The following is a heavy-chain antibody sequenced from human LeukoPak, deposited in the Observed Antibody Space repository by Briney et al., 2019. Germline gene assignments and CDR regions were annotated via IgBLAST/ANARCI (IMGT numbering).Heavy chain of an antibody. CDR1: GDSISSSRYY. D-gene: IGHD6-19*01. J-gene: IGHJ4*02. CDR3: ARVGSGGAWFDF. V-gene: IGHV4-39*07. Sequence: SETLSLTCTVSGDSISSSRYYWGWIRQPPGKGLEWIGSIYYSGSIWYHPSLKSRVTISVDTSKNQFSLTLTSVTAADTAVYHCARVGSGGAWFDFWGQGTLVSVSS. CDR2: IYYSGSI.